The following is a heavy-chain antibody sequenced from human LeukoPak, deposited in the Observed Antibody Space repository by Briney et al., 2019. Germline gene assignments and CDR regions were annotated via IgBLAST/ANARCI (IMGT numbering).Heavy chain of an antibody. J-gene: IGHJ3*02. CDR2: IWYDGSNK. D-gene: IGHD2-2*01. V-gene: IGHV3-33*06. CDR3: AKESGYCSSTSCFADAFDI. CDR1: GFTFSSYG. Sequence: GGSLRLSRAASGFTFSSYGMHWVRQAPGKGLEWVAVIWYDGSNKYYADSVKGRLTISRDNSKNTLYLQMNSLRAEDTAVYYCAKESGYCSSTSCFADAFDIWGQGTMVTVSS.